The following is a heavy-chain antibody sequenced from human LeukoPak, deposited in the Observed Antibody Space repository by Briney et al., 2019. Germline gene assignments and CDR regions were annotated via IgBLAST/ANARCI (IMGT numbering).Heavy chain of an antibody. J-gene: IGHJ6*02. CDR2: ISGSGGNT. Sequence: PGASLRLSCAASGFTFSSYAMSWVRQAPGKGLEWVSAISGSGGNTYYADSVKGRFTISRDNSKNTLYLQMNSLRAEDTAVYCCAIDFVVVPAAIRASYYYYYGMDVWGQGTTVTVSS. CDR3: AIDFVVVPAAIRASYYYYYGMDV. D-gene: IGHD2-2*02. V-gene: IGHV3-23*01. CDR1: GFTFSSYA.